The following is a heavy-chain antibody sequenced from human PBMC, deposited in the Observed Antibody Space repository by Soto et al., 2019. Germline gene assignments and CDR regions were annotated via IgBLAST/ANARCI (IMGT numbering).Heavy chain of an antibody. Sequence: SETLSLTCTVSGVSISSDGYFWTWIRQHPGKGLEWIGYISYSGSTYSNPSLKSRVALSGDTSKNQFSLKLTSVTGADTAFFYCASSLTDVQLRYVGVFDDWGHVTMDTISS. V-gene: IGHV4-31*03. CDR1: GVSISSDGYF. D-gene: IGHD3-9*01. CDR3: ASSLTDVQLRYVGVFDD. J-gene: IGHJ4*01. CDR2: ISYSGST.